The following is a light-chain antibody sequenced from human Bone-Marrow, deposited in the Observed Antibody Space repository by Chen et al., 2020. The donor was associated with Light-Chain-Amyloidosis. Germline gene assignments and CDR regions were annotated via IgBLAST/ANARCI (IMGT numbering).Light chain of an antibody. CDR1: SGDVGGYHS. J-gene: IGLJ3*02. V-gene: IGLV2-8*01. CDR2: EVT. CDR3: CSSAGSNTWV. Sequence: QSALTQPPSASGSPGQSVTIPCTGTSGDVGGYHSVSWYQQYPGKAPKLILYEVTKRPSGVPDRFSGSKSGNTASLTVSGLQADDEADYYCCSSAGSNTWVFGGGTKLTVL.